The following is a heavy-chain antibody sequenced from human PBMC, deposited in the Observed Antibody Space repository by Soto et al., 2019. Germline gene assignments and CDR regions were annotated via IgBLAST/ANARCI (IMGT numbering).Heavy chain of an antibody. CDR1: GFTFGTYW. CDR3: ARSGDVATVTDY. CDR2: INEDGSKN. D-gene: IGHD4-17*01. V-gene: IGHV3-7*01. Sequence: EVQLVESGGGLVQPGGSLRLSCAASGFTFGTYWMSWVRQAPGKGLEWVANINEDGSKNYYVESVRGRFTISRDNAQKSLYLHMSSLRAEDTAVYYCARSGDVATVTDYWGQGTLVTVSS. J-gene: IGHJ4*02.